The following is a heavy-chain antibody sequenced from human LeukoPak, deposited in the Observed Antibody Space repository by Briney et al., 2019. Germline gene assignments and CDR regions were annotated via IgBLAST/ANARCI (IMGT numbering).Heavy chain of an antibody. CDR1: GFTFSSYG. Sequence: GGSLRLSCAASGFTFSSYGMHWVRQAPGKGLEWVAFIRYDGSNKYYADSVKGRFTISRDNSENTLYLQMNSLRAEDTAVYYCAKGNGYSYGRYYFDYWGQGTLVTVSS. J-gene: IGHJ4*02. CDR2: IRYDGSNK. V-gene: IGHV3-30*02. CDR3: AKGNGYSYGRYYFDY. D-gene: IGHD5-18*01.